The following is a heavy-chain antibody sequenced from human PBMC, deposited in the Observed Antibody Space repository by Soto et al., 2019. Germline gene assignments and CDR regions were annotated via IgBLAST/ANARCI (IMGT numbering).Heavy chain of an antibody. J-gene: IGHJ6*02. CDR1: GFTVSSNY. CDR3: ARNPARAMVRGAYYYYGMDV. D-gene: IGHD3-10*01. CDR2: IYSCGST. V-gene: IGHV3-66*01. Sequence: GGSLRLSCAASGFTVSSNYMSWVRQAPGKGLEWVSVIYSCGSTYYADSVKGRFTISRYNSKNTLNLQMNSLRAEDTAVYSCARNPARAMVRGAYYYYGMDVWGQGTTVTVSS.